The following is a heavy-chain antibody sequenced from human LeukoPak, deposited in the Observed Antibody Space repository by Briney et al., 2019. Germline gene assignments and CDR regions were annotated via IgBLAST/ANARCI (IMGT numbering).Heavy chain of an antibody. CDR2: FDPEEGET. CDR1: GYTLTELS. J-gene: IGHJ5*01. V-gene: IGHV1-24*01. Sequence: ASVKVSCKGSGYTLTELSMHWVRQARGKGLEGMGVFDPEEGETIYAQKFQGRVTIIEDTSTDGADIELSSLRSEDPAVYSCPTGEGRREQPRPDSSGPGTLVTVSS. CDR3: PTGEGRREQPRPDS. D-gene: IGHD1-26*01.